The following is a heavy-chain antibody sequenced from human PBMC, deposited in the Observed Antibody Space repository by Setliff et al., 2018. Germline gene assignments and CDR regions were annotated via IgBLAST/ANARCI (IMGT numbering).Heavy chain of an antibody. V-gene: IGHV4-39*01. D-gene: IGHD3-22*01. CDR2: IYYSGST. CDR1: GGSISSSSYY. J-gene: IGHJ5*02. CDR3: ARLGSARYDSSGYYPDSWFDP. Sequence: SETLSLTCTVSGGSISSSSYYWGWIRQPPGKGLEWIGSIYYSGSTYYNPSLKSRVTISVDTSKNQFSLKLSSVTAADTAVYYCARLGSARYDSSGYYPDSWFDPWGQGTLVTVSS.